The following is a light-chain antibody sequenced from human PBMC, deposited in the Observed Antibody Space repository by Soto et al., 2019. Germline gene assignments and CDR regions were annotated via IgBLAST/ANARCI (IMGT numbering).Light chain of an antibody. Sequence: IMITQSPATLSVSPGERATLSCRASQSVSSNLAWYQQKPGQAPRLLIYGASTRATGIPARFSGSGSGTEFTLTISSLQSEDFAVYYCQQYNNWPPLFGGGTKVDI. CDR1: QSVSSN. V-gene: IGKV3-15*01. CDR3: QQYNNWPPL. J-gene: IGKJ4*01. CDR2: GAS.